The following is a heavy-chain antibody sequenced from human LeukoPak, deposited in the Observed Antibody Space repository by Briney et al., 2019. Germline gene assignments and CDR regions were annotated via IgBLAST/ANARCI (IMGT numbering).Heavy chain of an antibody. CDR3: ARHTAIRPYYYYYFMDV. D-gene: IGHD5-18*01. CDR2: IYTSGST. CDR1: GGSISSYY. Sequence: PSQTLSLTCTVSGGSISSYYWSWIRQPAGHGLEWIGRIYTSGSTNYNPSLKSRVTMSVDTSKNQFSLKLSSVTAADTAVYYCARHTAIRPYYYYYFMDVWGKGTTVTVSS. J-gene: IGHJ6*03. V-gene: IGHV4-4*07.